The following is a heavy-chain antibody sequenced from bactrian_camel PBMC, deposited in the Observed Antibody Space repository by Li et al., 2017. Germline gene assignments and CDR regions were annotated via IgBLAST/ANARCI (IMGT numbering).Heavy chain of an antibody. CDR2: IDSRGIT. D-gene: IGHD2*01. Sequence: HVQLVESGGGSVQTGGSLRLSCAASGRTYSKWCMGWFRQVPGKEREGLATIDSRGITAYAGSVKGRFTISRDNAKNTLYLQLNSLKTEDTAMYYCVPCHYSWSAFPFWGQGTQVTVS. CDR3: VPCHYSWSAFPF. J-gene: IGHJ4*01. V-gene: IGHV3S57*01. CDR1: GRTYSKWC.